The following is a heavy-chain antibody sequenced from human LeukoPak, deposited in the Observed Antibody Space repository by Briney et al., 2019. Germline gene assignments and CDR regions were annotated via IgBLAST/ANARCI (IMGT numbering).Heavy chain of an antibody. CDR2: IYHSGST. CDR1: GYSISSGYY. V-gene: IGHV4-38-2*02. J-gene: IGHJ4*02. D-gene: IGHD5-18*01. CDR3: ARAKSAMVTSFDY. Sequence: TSETLSLTCTVSGYSISSGYYWGWIRQPPGKGLEWIGSIYHSGSTYYNPSLKSRVTISVDTSKNQFSLKLSSVTAADMAVYYCARAKSAMVTSFDYWGQGTLVTVSS.